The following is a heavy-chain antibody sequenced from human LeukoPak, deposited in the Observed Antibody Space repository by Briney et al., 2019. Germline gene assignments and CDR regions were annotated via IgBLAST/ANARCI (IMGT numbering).Heavy chain of an antibody. V-gene: IGHV1-18*01. Sequence: ASVKVSCKASGYTFTSYVITWVRQAPGQGLQCMGWISTDNGNTDYAQKFQGRVTLTTDTSTSTAYMELRSLRSDDTAVYYCVRVLGLTSGAFDIWAKGQWSPSLQ. CDR1: GYTFTSYV. D-gene: IGHD1-26*01. J-gene: IGHJ3*02. CDR3: VRVLGLTSGAFDI. CDR2: ISTDNGNT.